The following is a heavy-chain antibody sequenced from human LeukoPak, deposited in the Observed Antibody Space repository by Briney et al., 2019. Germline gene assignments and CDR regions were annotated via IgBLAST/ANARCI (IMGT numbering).Heavy chain of an antibody. J-gene: IGHJ4*02. CDR3: ARGLWGRSNYFDY. Sequence: ASVQVSCQASGYPFTSYGISWVRPAPGQGLEWMGWISAYNGNTNYAQKLQGRVTMTTDTSTSTAYMELRSLRSDDTAVYYCARGLWGRSNYFDYWGQGTLVTVSS. CDR2: ISAYNGNT. V-gene: IGHV1-18*01. D-gene: IGHD2-21*01. CDR1: GYPFTSYG.